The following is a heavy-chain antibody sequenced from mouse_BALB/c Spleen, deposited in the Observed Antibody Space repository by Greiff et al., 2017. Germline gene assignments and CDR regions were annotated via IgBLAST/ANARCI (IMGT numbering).Heavy chain of an antibody. CDR3: ARWDGKGWYFDV. CDR1: GYSITSDYA. Sequence: DVKLQESGPGLVKPSQSLSLTCTVTGYSITSDYAWNWIRQFPGNKLEWMGYISYSGSTSYNPSLKSRISITRDTSKNQFFLQLNSVTTEDTATYYCARWDGKGWYFDVWGAGTTVTVSS. V-gene: IGHV3-2*02. D-gene: IGHD2-1*01. CDR2: ISYSGST. J-gene: IGHJ1*01.